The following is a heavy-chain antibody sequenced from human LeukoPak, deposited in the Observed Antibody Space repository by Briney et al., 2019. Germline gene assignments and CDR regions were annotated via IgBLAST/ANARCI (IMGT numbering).Heavy chain of an antibody. J-gene: IGHJ4*02. D-gene: IGHD5-24*01. Sequence: ASVKVSCKAPGYTFTGYYMHWVRQAPGQGLEWMGIINPSGGSTSYAQKFQGRVTMTRDTSTNTVYMELSSLRSEDTAVYYCASLRDGYNSFDYWGQGTLVTVSS. CDR1: GYTFTGYY. CDR3: ASLRDGYNSFDY. V-gene: IGHV1-46*03. CDR2: INPSGGST.